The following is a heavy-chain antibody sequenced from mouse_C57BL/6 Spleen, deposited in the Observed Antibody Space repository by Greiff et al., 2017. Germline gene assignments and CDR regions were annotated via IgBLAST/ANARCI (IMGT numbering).Heavy chain of an antibody. CDR2: INPNNGGT. J-gene: IGHJ2*01. Sequence: EVQLQQSGPELVKPGASVKIPCKASGYTFTDYNMDWVKQSHGKSLEWIGDINPNNGGTIYNQKFKGKATLTVDKSSSTAYMELRSLTSEDTAVYYCARGRGVSPFDYWGQGTTLTVSS. CDR3: ARGRGVSPFDY. CDR1: GYTFTDYN. V-gene: IGHV1-18*01.